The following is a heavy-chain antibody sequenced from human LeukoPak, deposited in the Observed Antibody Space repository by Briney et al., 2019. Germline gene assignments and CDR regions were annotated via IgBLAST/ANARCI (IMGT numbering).Heavy chain of an antibody. Sequence: GGSLRPSCAASGFTFDDYTMHWVRQAPGKGLEWVSLISWDGGSTYYADSAKGRFTISRDNSKNSLYLQMNSLRTEDTALYYCAKERGAGGYYYMDVWGKGTTVTVSS. CDR3: AKERGAGGYYYMDV. D-gene: IGHD4-23*01. J-gene: IGHJ6*03. CDR2: ISWDGGST. CDR1: GFTFDDYT. V-gene: IGHV3-43*01.